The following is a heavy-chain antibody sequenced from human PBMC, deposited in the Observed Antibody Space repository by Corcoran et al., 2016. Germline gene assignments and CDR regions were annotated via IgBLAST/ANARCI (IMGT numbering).Heavy chain of an antibody. J-gene: IGHJ5*02. D-gene: IGHD2-15*01. CDR1: GASIRSGLYY. CDR3: AMSSYSYDSWFDP. CDR2: VYYSGTA. Sequence: QLRLHESGPGLVKPSETLSLTCTVSGASIRSGLYYWAWIRQPPGKGLEWIGSVYYSGTAYYNPSLRGRVTVSVDTSNNQFSLTLNSVTAADTAVFYCAMSSYSYDSWFDPWGQGALVTVSS. V-gene: IGHV4-39*01.